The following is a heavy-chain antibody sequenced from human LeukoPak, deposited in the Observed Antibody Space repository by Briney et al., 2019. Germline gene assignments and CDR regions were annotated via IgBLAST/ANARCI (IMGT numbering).Heavy chain of an antibody. V-gene: IGHV3-53*04. CDR2: IYSGGST. J-gene: IGHJ5*02. D-gene: IGHD6-19*01. CDR1: GFTVSSNY. Sequence: PGGSLRLSCAASGFTVSSNYMSWVRQAPGKGLEWVSVIYSGGSTYYADSVKGRFTISRHNSKNTLYLQMNSLRAEDTAVYYCAKDPSSGWYWFDPWGQGTLVTVSS. CDR3: AKDPSSGWYWFDP.